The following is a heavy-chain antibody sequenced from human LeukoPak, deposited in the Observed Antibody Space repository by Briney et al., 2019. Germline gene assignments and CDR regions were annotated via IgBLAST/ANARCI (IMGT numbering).Heavy chain of an antibody. CDR3: ARGEQQLSLGYFDY. V-gene: IGHV4-31*03. CDR1: GGSISSGGYY. D-gene: IGHD6-13*01. J-gene: IGHJ4*02. CDR2: IYYSGST. Sequence: SQTLSLTCTVSGGSISSGGYYWSWIRQHPGKGLEWIGYIYYSGSTYYNPSLKSRVTISVDTSKSQFSLKLSSVTAADTAVYYCARGEQQLSLGYFDYWGQGTLVTVSS.